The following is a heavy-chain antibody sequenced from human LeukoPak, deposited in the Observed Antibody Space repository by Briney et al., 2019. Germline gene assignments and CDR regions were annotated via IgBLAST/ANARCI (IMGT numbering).Heavy chain of an antibody. D-gene: IGHD5-24*01. J-gene: IGHJ6*02. V-gene: IGHV3-30-3*01. CDR1: GFTFSSYA. CDR3: ARGGWLQSLYYGMDV. CDR2: ISYDGSNK. Sequence: PGRSLRLSCAASGFTFSSYAMHWVRQAPGKGLEWVAVISYDGSNKYYADSVKGRFTISRDNSKNTLYLQMNSRRAEDTAVYYCARGGWLQSLYYGMDVGGQGTTVTVSS.